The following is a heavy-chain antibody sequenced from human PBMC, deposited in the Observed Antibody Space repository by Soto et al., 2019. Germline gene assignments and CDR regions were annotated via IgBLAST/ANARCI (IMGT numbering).Heavy chain of an antibody. CDR3: ARDGEGYYFDY. J-gene: IGHJ4*02. V-gene: IGHV3-33*01. CDR2: IWYDGSNK. CDR1: GFTFSSYG. Sequence: QVQLVESGGGVVQPGRSLRLSCATSGFTFSSYGMHWVRQAPGKGLEWVAVIWYDGSNKYYADSVKGRFTISRDNSKNTLYLQMNSLRAEDTAVYYCARDGEGYYFDYWGQGTLVTVSS. D-gene: IGHD3-10*01.